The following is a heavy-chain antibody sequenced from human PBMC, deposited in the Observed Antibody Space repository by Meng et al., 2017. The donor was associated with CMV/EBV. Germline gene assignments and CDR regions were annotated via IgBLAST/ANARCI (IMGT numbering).Heavy chain of an antibody. CDR2: IYHSGRT. V-gene: IGHV4-4*02. J-gene: IGHJ6*02. Sequence: SETLSLTCAVSGGSISSSTWWSWARQPPGKGLEWIGEIYHSGRTNYNPSLKSRVTISVDKSKNQFSLKLSSVTAADTAVYYCARERITIEIFGVLYGMDVWGQGTTVTVSS. D-gene: IGHD3-3*01. CDR3: ARERITIEIFGVLYGMDV. CDR1: GGSISSSTW.